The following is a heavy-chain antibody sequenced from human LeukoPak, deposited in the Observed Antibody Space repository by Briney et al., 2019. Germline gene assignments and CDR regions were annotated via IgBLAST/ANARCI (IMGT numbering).Heavy chain of an antibody. V-gene: IGHV3-30*18. CDR2: ISYDGSNK. D-gene: IGHD3-22*01. CDR1: GFTFSSYG. Sequence: GRSLRLSCAASGFTFSSYGMHWVRQAPGKGLEWVAVISYDGSNKYYADSVKGRFTISRDNSKNTLYVQVNSLGTEDTAAYYCAKGSYYDSSGSFYFDYWGQGTLVTVSS. CDR3: AKGSYYDSSGSFYFDY. J-gene: IGHJ4*02.